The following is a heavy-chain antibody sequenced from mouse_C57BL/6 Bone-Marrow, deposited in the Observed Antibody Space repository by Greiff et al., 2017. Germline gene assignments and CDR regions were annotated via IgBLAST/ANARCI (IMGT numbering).Heavy chain of an antibody. V-gene: IGHV5-17*01. CDR1: GFTFSDYG. Sequence: EVKLMESGGGLVKPGGSLKLSCAASGFTFSDYGMHWVRQAPEKGLEWVAYISSGSSTIYYADTVKGRFTISRDNATNTLFLQMTSLRSEDTAMYYWARPRFYGNACFAYWGQGTLVTVSA. CDR3: ARPRFYGNACFAY. J-gene: IGHJ3*01. CDR2: ISSGSSTI. D-gene: IGHD2-1*01.